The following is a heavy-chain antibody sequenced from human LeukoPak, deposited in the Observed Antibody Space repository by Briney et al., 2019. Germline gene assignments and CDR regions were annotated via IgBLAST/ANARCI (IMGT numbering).Heavy chain of an antibody. Sequence: ASVKLSCKASGYTFTSYDINWVRQAPGQGLEWMGCMNPNSGNTGYAQKFQGRVTMTRNTSISTAYMELSSLRSEDTAVYYCARYVTGDYPREGENWFDPWGQGTLVTVSS. V-gene: IGHV1-8*01. D-gene: IGHD4-17*01. CDR2: MNPNSGNT. J-gene: IGHJ5*02. CDR3: ARYVTGDYPREGENWFDP. CDR1: GYTFTSYD.